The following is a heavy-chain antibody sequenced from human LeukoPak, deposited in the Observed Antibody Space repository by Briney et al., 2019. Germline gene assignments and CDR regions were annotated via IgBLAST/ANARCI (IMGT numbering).Heavy chain of an antibody. CDR3: ARVGGLGTYRQYFDY. V-gene: IGHV3-48*03. CDR2: ISSSGSTI. CDR1: GFTFSSYE. J-gene: IGHJ4*02. Sequence: QPGGSLRLSCAASGFTFSSYEMNWVRQAPGKGLEWGSYISSSGSTIYYADSVKGRFTISRDNGKNSLYPQMNSLRAEDTAVYYCARVGGLGTYRQYFDYWGQGILVTVSS. D-gene: IGHD3-16*02.